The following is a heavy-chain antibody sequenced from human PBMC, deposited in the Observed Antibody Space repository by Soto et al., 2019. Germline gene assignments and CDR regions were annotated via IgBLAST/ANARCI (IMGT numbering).Heavy chain of an antibody. V-gene: IGHV4-59*01. Sequence: QVQLQESGPGLVKPSETLSLTCTVSGGSISSYYWTWIRQPPGKGLEWIGYIYYSGSTNYNPSLKSRVTISVDTSKNQFPLKLSSVTGADTAVYYCARGRQAWGWFDPWGQGTLVTVSS. CDR2: IYYSGST. D-gene: IGHD3-16*01. J-gene: IGHJ5*02. CDR3: ARGRQAWGWFDP. CDR1: GGSISSYY.